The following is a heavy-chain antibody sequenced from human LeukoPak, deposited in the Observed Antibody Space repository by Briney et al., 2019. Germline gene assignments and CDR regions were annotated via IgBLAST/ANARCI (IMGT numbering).Heavy chain of an antibody. V-gene: IGHV4-4*09. D-gene: IGHD6-6*01. CDR1: GDSISTYY. Sequence: SETLSLTCTVSGDSISTYYWSWIRQSPGKGLEWIGYIHISRSTDYNPSLKSRVTISLDTSKNQFSLRLDSVTAADTAVYYCARRGTYSSSSSTRWRYYYYYMDVWGKGTTVTVSS. J-gene: IGHJ6*03. CDR2: IHISRST. CDR3: ARRGTYSSSSSTRWRYYYYYMDV.